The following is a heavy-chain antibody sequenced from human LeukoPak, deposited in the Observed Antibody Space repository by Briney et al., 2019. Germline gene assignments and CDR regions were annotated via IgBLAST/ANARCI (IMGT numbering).Heavy chain of an antibody. CDR3: ASLGPQVPSDYYYMGA. CDR1: GFTFSNAW. D-gene: IGHD2-15*01. J-gene: IGHJ6*03. Sequence: PGGSLRLSCAASGFTFSNAWMSWVRQAPGKGLEWVGRIKSKTDGWTTDYAAPVKGRFTISRDDSKNSLYLQMNSLKTEDTAVYYCASLGPQVPSDYYYMGAWGKGTMVTVSS. CDR2: IKSKTDGWTT. V-gene: IGHV3-15*01.